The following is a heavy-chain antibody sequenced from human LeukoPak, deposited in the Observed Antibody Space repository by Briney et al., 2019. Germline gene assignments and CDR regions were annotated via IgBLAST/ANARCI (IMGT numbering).Heavy chain of an antibody. CDR2: IRYDGTDK. CDR1: GFTFRSYA. D-gene: IGHD2-21*01. Sequence: GGSLRLCCAASGFTFRSYATSWVRQAPGKGLEWVAFIRYDGTDKYYADSVRGRFTISRDNSKNTLYLQMNSLRPEDTAVYYCAPRVVVITAPFDYWGQGTLVTVSS. J-gene: IGHJ4*02. V-gene: IGHV3-30*02. CDR3: APRVVVITAPFDY.